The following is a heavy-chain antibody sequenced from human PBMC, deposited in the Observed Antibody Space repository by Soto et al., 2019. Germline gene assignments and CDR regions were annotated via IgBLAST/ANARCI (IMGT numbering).Heavy chain of an antibody. CDR2: ISYDGSNK. CDR3: ANDLDLYYYYGMDV. D-gene: IGHD3-3*01. J-gene: IGHJ6*02. Sequence: GGSLRLSCAAPGFTFSSYGMHWVRQAPGKGLEWVAVISYDGSNKYYADSVKGRFTISRDNSKNTLYLQMNSLRAEDTAVYYCANDLDLYYYYGMDVWGQGTTVTVTS. CDR1: GFTFSSYG. V-gene: IGHV3-30*18.